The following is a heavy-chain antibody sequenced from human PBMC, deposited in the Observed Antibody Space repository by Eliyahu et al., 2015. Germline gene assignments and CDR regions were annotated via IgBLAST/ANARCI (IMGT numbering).Heavy chain of an antibody. Sequence: EVQLVESGGGLVKPGGSLRLXCAASGFTXSSYSMNWVRQAPGKGLGWVSSISSSSSYIYYADSVKGRFTISRDNAKNSLYLQMNSLRAEDTAVYYCARQLSGAWGGFFFDYWGQGTLVTVSS. CDR2: ISSSSSYI. CDR1: GFTXSSYS. J-gene: IGHJ4*02. CDR3: ARQLSGAWGGFFFDY. D-gene: IGHD3-3*01. V-gene: IGHV3-21*01.